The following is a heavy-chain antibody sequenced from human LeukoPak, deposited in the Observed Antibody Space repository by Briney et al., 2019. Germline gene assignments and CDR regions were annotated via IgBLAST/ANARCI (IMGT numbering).Heavy chain of an antibody. J-gene: IGHJ4*01. V-gene: IGHV3-7*01. D-gene: IGHD3-22*01. CDR2: IKHDESEK. Sequence: GGSLRLSCAVSGFTFCSYWISWVRQAPGKGLEWVASIKHDESEKYYVDSLKGRITISRDNARNSLFLQMNSLRAEDTAVYYCARQGYYDRSCYYYWGQGTLVTVSS. CDR3: ARQGYYDRSCYYY. CDR1: GFTFCSYW.